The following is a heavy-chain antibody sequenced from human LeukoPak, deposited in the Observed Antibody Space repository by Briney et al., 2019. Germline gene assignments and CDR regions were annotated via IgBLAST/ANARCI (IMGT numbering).Heavy chain of an antibody. D-gene: IGHD3-22*01. Sequence: ASVKVSCKTSGYTFISYGISWVRQAPGQGLEWMGWISGYNGDTKYAQNLQGRVTMTTDTSTSTAYMELRSLRSDDTAVYYCARLRTMIVVVTYYYGMDVWGQGTTVTVSS. CDR1: GYTFISYG. J-gene: IGHJ6*02. CDR3: ARLRTMIVVVTYYYGMDV. CDR2: ISGYNGDT. V-gene: IGHV1-18*01.